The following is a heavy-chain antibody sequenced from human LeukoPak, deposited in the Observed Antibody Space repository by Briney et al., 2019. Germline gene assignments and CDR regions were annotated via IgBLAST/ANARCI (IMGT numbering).Heavy chain of an antibody. D-gene: IGHD6-13*01. CDR2: ISGSGGST. CDR1: GFTFSSCA. CDR3: AKGLTATIAAAGTVFDY. V-gene: IGHV3-23*01. Sequence: GGTLRLSCAASGFTFSSCAMSWVRQAPGKGLEWVSAISGSGGSTYYADSVKGRFTISRDTSKNTLYLQMNSLRAEDTAVYYCAKGLTATIAAAGTVFDYWGQGTLVTVSS. J-gene: IGHJ4*02.